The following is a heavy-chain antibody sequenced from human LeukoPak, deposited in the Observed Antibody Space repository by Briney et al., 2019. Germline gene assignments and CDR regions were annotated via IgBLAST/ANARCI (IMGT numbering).Heavy chain of an antibody. CDR2: IYHSGST. Sequence: PSETLSLTCTVSSGSISSYYWSWIRQPPGKGLEWIGYIYHSGSTYYNPSLKSRVTISIDTSKNHFSLKLSSVTVADTAVYYCARGGYVKHWFDPWGQGTLVTVSS. V-gene: IGHV4-4*09. CDR1: SGSISSYY. D-gene: IGHD5-12*01. CDR3: ARGGYVKHWFDP. J-gene: IGHJ5*02.